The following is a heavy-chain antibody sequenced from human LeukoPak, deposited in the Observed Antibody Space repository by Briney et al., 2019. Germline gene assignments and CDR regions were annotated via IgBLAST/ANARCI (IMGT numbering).Heavy chain of an antibody. Sequence: GGSLRLSCAASGFTFSSYSMNWVRQAPGKGLEWVSSISSSSSYIYYADSVKGRFTISRDNAKNSLYLQMNSLRAEDTAVYYCARAQYYDSSGYFNFDYWGQGTLVTVSS. CDR2: ISSSSSYI. D-gene: IGHD3-22*01. J-gene: IGHJ4*02. V-gene: IGHV3-21*01. CDR1: GFTFSSYS. CDR3: ARAQYYDSSGYFNFDY.